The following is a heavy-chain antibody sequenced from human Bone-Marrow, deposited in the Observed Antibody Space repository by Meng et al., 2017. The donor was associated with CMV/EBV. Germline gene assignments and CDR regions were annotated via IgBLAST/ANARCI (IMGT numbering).Heavy chain of an antibody. V-gene: IGHV1-2*02. CDR3: ARGRDY. CDR1: GYTFSDYH. J-gene: IGHJ4*02. Sequence: ASVKVSCKGSGYTFSDYHIHWVRQAPGQGLEWMGWIKPNTGDTKYSPRFQGRVTMTRDTSISTAFMDLSRLTADDTAVYYCARGRDYWGQGTLVTVSS. CDR2: IKPNTGDT.